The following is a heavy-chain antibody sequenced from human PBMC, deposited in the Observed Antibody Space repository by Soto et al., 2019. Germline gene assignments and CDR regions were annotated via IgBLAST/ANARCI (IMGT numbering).Heavy chain of an antibody. J-gene: IGHJ4*02. Sequence: QVQLVQSGAEVKKPGASVRLSCKAPGYAFTAYYVHWVRQAPGQGPEWMGVIYPGGATTSYGQKFRRRVTMTRDTSTSTVYMDLISLTSEDTAVYFCAGLATETPPYHFDYWGQGTLVIVSS. V-gene: IGHV1-46*01. CDR1: GYAFTAYY. CDR2: IYPGGATT. CDR3: AGLATETPPYHFDY.